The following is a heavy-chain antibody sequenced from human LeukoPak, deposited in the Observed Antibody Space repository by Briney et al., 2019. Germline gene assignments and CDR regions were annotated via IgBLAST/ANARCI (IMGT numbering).Heavy chain of an antibody. J-gene: IGHJ2*01. D-gene: IGHD4-17*01. CDR2: INPNSGGT. Sequence: ASVKVSCKASGYTLTGYYMHWVRQAPGQGLEWMGWINPNSGGTNYAQKFQGRGTITTDESTSTAYMELSSLRSEDTAVYYCASRWDPHDYGDYYWYFDLWGRGTLVTVSS. CDR3: ASRWDPHDYGDYYWYFDL. V-gene: IGHV1-2*02. CDR1: GYTLTGYY.